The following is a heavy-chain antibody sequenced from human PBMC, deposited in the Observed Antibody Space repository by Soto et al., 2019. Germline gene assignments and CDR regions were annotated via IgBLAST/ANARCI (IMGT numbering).Heavy chain of an antibody. Sequence: GGSLRLSCAASGFAFSASAVHWVRQASGKGLEWVGRVRSKSDNVAPVYAASVKGRFTISRDDSKNTAYLQMNGLKSEDTAVYFWAVVLPSNDVFHIWGQGTMVTVSS. CDR1: GFAFSASA. J-gene: IGHJ3*02. CDR3: AVVLPSNDVFHI. V-gene: IGHV3-73*01. D-gene: IGHD3-16*01. CDR2: VRSKSDNVAP.